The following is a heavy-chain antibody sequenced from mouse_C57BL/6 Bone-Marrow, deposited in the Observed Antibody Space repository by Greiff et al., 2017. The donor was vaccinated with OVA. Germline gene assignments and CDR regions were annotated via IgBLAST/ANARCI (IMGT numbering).Heavy chain of an antibody. D-gene: IGHD2-2*01. CDR3: AISRGYDY. CDR1: GYTFTSYT. V-gene: IGHV1-4*01. CDR2: INPSSGYN. Sequence: QVQLQQSGAELARPGASVKMSCKASGYTFTSYTMHWVKQRPGQGLEWIGYINPSSGYNKYNQKFKDKATLTADKSSSTAYMQLSSLTSEDSAVYYCAISRGYDYWCQGTTLTVSS. J-gene: IGHJ2*01.